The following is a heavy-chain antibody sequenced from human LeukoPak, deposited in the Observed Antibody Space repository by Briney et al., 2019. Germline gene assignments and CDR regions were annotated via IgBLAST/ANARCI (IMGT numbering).Heavy chain of an antibody. Sequence: PSETLSLTCAVYGGSFSGYYWSWIRQPPGKGLEWIGEINHSGSTNYNPSLKSRVTISVDTSKNQFSLKLSSVTAADTAVYYCARLSTRGYYYYYYMDVWGKGTTVTVSS. CDR2: INHSGST. CDR1: GGSFSGYY. V-gene: IGHV4-34*01. J-gene: IGHJ6*03. D-gene: IGHD2-2*01. CDR3: ARLSTRGYYYYYYMDV.